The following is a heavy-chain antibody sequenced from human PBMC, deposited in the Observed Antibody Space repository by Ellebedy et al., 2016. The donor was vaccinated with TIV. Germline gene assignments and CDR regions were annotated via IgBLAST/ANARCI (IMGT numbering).Heavy chain of an antibody. CDR3: AKVRDYYGSGRGGDAFDI. CDR1: GFTFSSYA. V-gene: IGHV3-23*01. D-gene: IGHD3-10*01. CDR2: ISGSGGST. Sequence: GGSLRLSXAASGFTFSSYAMSWVRQAPGKGLEWVSAISGSGGSTYYADSVKGRFTISRDNSKNTLYLQMNSLRAEDTAVYYCAKVRDYYGSGRGGDAFDIWGQGTMVTVSS. J-gene: IGHJ3*02.